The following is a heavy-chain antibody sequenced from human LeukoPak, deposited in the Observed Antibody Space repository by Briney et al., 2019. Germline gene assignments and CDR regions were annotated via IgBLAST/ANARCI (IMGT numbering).Heavy chain of an antibody. J-gene: IGHJ3*02. CDR3: AREGAGERAFDI. D-gene: IGHD7-27*01. V-gene: IGHV1-46*01. CDR1: GYTFTSYY. Sequence: ASVKVSCKASGYTFTSYYMHWVRQAPGQGLEWMGIINPSGGSTSYAQKFQGRVTMARDTSTSTVYMELSSLRSEDTAVYYCAREGAGERAFDIWGQGTMVTVSS. CDR2: INPSGGST.